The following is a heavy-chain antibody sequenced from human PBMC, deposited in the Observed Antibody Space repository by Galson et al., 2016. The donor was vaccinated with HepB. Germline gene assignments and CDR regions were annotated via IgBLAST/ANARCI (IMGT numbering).Heavy chain of an antibody. J-gene: IGHJ5*02. CDR2: IYHTGTS. D-gene: IGHD2-2*01. V-gene: IGHV4-4*02. CDR3: ARAAVVPGARMVFDP. CDR1: GASINNSNW. Sequence: SETLSLTCTVSGASINNSNWWTWVRQAPGKGLEWIGEIYHTGTSNNNPFLNSRFTLSIAKSRNQFSLNLTPVSAADTAVYYCARAAVVPGARMVFDPWGQGTLVVFSS.